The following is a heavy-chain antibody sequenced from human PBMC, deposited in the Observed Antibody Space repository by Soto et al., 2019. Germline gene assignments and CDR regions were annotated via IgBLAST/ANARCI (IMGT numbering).Heavy chain of an antibody. J-gene: IGHJ4*02. Sequence: SETLSLTCTVSGGSISSSSYYWGWIRQPPGKGLEWIGSIYYSGSTYYNPSLKSRVTISVDTSKNQFSLKLSSVTAADTAVYYCAKGRKNSSSWRLRTNFDYWGQGTLVTVSS. CDR3: AKGRKNSSSWRLRTNFDY. V-gene: IGHV4-39*01. CDR1: GGSISSSSYY. D-gene: IGHD6-13*01. CDR2: IYYSGST.